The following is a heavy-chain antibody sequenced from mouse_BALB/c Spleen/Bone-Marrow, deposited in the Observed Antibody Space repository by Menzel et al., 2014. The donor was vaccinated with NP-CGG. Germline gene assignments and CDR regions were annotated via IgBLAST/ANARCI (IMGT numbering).Heavy chain of an antibody. CDR1: GFTFSSYS. D-gene: IGHD3-1*01. Sequence: EVQLVESGGGLVQPGGSLKLSCAASGFTFSSYSMSWVRQTPEKRLEWVAYISNGGGSTYYPDTVKGRFTISRNNAKNTLYLQMSGLKSEDTAMYYCARQLGLRVDYWGQGSSVTVSS. V-gene: IGHV5-12-2*01. CDR2: ISNGGGST. CDR3: ARQLGLRVDY. J-gene: IGHJ4*01.